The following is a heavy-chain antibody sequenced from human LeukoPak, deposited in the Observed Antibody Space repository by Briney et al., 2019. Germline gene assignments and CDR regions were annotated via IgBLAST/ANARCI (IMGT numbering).Heavy chain of an antibody. J-gene: IGHJ4*02. D-gene: IGHD2-2*02. CDR2: ISGSSGST. V-gene: IGHV3-23*01. CDR1: GFTLSSYA. CDR3: AKGTSTSCYTGLDY. Sequence: PGGSLRLSCAASGFTLSSYAMSWVRQAPGKGLEWVSVISGSSGSTYYADSVKGRFTISRDNSKNTLYLQMDSLRAEDTAVYYCAKGTSTSCYTGLDYWGQGTLVTASS.